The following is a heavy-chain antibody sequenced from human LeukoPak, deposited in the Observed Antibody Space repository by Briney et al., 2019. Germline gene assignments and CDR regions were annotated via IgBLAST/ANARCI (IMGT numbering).Heavy chain of an antibody. CDR3: AKDRVAVAGTFDY. J-gene: IGHJ4*02. Sequence: GGSLRLSCAASGFTFSIYGMHWVRQSPGKGLEWVAVIWNDGSNKYYADSVKGRFTISRDNSKNTLYLQMNSLRAEDTAVYYCAKDRVAVAGTFDYWGQGTLDTVSS. D-gene: IGHD6-19*01. CDR2: IWNDGSNK. CDR1: GFTFSIYG. V-gene: IGHV3-33*06.